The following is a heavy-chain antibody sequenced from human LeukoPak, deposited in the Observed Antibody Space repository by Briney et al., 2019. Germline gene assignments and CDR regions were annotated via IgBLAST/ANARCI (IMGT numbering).Heavy chain of an antibody. Sequence: SETLSLTCAVYGGSFSGYYWSWIRQPPGKGLEWIGEINHSGSTNYNPSLKSRVTISVDTSKNQFSLKLSSVTAADTAVYYCARGGGGDYDILTGYYMNWGQETLVTVSS. J-gene: IGHJ4*02. D-gene: IGHD3-9*01. CDR1: GGSFSGYY. V-gene: IGHV4-34*01. CDR2: INHSGST. CDR3: ARGGGGDYDILTGYYMN.